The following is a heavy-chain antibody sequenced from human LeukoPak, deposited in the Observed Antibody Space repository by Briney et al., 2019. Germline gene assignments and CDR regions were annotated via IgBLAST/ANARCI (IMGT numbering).Heavy chain of an antibody. Sequence: GGSLRLSCAASGFTFSSYWMHWVRQAPGKGLVWVSRINSDGSSTSYADSVKGRFTISRDNAKNTLYLQMNSFRAEDTAVYYCAASYYYDSSGYYYWGQGTLVTVSS. CDR1: GFTFSSYW. V-gene: IGHV3-74*01. D-gene: IGHD3-22*01. J-gene: IGHJ4*02. CDR2: INSDGSST. CDR3: AASYYYDSSGYYY.